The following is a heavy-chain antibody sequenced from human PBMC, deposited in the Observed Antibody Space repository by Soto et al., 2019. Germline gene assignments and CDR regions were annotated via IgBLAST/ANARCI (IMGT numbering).Heavy chain of an antibody. CDR1: EFTFSSYW. CDR3: SRGSSGWQGVDY. CDR2: INEHGSHT. V-gene: IGHV3-74*01. J-gene: IGHJ4*02. D-gene: IGHD6-19*01. Sequence: TGGSLRLSCTASEFTFSSYWMHWVRQAPGKGLVWVSRINEHGSHTDYADSVKGRFTISRDNAKNTLFLQMNSLRAEDTAFYHCSRGSSGWQGVDYWGPGTLVNVSS.